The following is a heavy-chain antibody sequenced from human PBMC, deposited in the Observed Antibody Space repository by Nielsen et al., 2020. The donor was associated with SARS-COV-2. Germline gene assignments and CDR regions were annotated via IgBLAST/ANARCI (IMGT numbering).Heavy chain of an antibody. D-gene: IGHD2-2*02. CDR1: GFTFSRYT. J-gene: IGHJ4*02. CDR3: ARTIEGYCSSTSCYNFDY. Sequence: GESLKISCAASGFTFSRYTMNWVRQGPGKGLEWISYISSSSNTIYYADSVKGRFTISRDNAKNSLYLQMNSLRAEDTAVYYCARTIEGYCSSTSCYNFDYWGQGTQVTVSS. V-gene: IGHV3-48*01. CDR2: ISSSSNTI.